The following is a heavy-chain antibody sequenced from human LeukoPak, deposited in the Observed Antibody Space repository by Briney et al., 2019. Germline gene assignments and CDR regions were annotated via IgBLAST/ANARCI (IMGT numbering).Heavy chain of an antibody. CDR2: ISESGST. J-gene: IGHJ6*03. CDR1: GEPFSGYY. Sequence: SGTVSLTCGVSGEPFSGYYWSWIRQPPGKGVEWIGDISESGSTNYNPSLKSRVTISVDPSKNQFSLKLTSMTAADTAVYFCVRGRTDYYYYMDVWGKGTTVTVSS. CDR3: VRGRTDYYYYMDV. V-gene: IGHV4-34*01.